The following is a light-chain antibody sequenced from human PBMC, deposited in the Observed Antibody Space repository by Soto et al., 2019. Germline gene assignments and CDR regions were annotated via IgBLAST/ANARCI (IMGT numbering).Light chain of an antibody. Sequence: DIQMTQSPSSLSASVGDRVTITCRASQSISTYLNWYQQKLGKAPKFLIYAASNLESGVPSRFSGSGSGTDFTLTISNLQPEDFATYYWQQSVGTEYTFGQGTKLEI. V-gene: IGKV1-39*01. CDR3: QQSVGTEYT. CDR1: QSISTY. J-gene: IGKJ2*01. CDR2: AAS.